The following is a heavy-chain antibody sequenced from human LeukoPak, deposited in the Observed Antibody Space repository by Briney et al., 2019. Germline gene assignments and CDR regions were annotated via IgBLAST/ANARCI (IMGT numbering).Heavy chain of an antibody. CDR2: ISGSGGST. CDR3: ARDPYCSGGSCPFDY. Sequence: GGSLRLSCAASGFTFSSYAMSWVRQAPGKGLEWVSAISGSGGSTYYADSVKGRFTISRDNAKNSLYLQMNSLRAEDTAVYYCARDPYCSGGSCPFDYWGQGTLVTVSS. V-gene: IGHV3-23*01. J-gene: IGHJ4*02. D-gene: IGHD2-15*01. CDR1: GFTFSSYA.